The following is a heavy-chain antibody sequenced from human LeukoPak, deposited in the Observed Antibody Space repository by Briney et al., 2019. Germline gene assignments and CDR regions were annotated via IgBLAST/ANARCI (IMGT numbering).Heavy chain of an antibody. CDR1: GGSTSSGDYY. CDR3: ARDRYTRGWFDP. J-gene: IGHJ5*02. D-gene: IGHD3-16*02. Sequence: SETLSLTCTVSGGSTSSGDYYWSWIRQPPGKGPEWIGYIYYSGSTSYNPSLKSRLTISLDTSKNQFSLKLSSVTAADTAVYYCARDRYTRGWFDPWGQGTLVTVSS. CDR2: IYYSGST. V-gene: IGHV4-30-4*02.